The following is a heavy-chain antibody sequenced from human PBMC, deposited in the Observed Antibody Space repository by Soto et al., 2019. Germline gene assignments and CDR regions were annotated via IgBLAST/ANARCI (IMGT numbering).Heavy chain of an antibody. D-gene: IGHD2-21*02. Sequence: QVQLVQSGAEGKKPGASVKVSCKASGYTFTSYAMHWVRQAPGQRLEWMGWINAGNGNTKYSQKFQGRVTITRDTSASTAYMELSSLRSEDTAVYYCAGVVVTAIRYPLDAFDIWGQGTMVTVSS. J-gene: IGHJ3*02. V-gene: IGHV1-3*01. CDR2: INAGNGNT. CDR3: AGVVVTAIRYPLDAFDI. CDR1: GYTFTSYA.